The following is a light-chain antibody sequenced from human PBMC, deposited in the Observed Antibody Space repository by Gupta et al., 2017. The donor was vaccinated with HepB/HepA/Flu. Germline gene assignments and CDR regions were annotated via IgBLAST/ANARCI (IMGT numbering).Light chain of an antibody. Sequence: GDRVTITCRASQGISSYLNWYQQKPGKAPNLLIYAASSLQGGVPSRFSGSGSGTDFTLTISSLQPEDFATYYCQQSYYTPLTFGGGTKVEIK. V-gene: IGKV1-39*01. CDR3: QQSYYTPLT. CDR1: QGISSY. CDR2: AAS. J-gene: IGKJ4*01.